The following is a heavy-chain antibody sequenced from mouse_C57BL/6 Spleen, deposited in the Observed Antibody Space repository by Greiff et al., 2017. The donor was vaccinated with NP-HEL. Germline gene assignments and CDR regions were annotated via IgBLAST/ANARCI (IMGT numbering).Heavy chain of an antibody. Sequence: QVQLKESGPELVKPGASVKISCKASGYAFSSSWMNWVKQRPGKGLEWIGRIYPGDGDTNYNGKFKGKATLTADKSSSTGYLQLSSLTAEDSAVCFCARRDGNSFDYWGQGTTLTVSS. CDR2: IYPGDGDT. D-gene: IGHD2-1*01. V-gene: IGHV1-82*01. CDR1: GYAFSSSW. J-gene: IGHJ2*01. CDR3: ARRDGNSFDY.